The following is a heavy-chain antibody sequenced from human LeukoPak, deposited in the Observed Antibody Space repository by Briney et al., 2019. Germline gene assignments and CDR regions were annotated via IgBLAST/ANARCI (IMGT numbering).Heavy chain of an antibody. J-gene: IGHJ4*02. CDR1: GFTFSSYA. D-gene: IGHD4-17*01. CDR2: ISSNGGST. CDR3: ARGNDYGDYVFDY. V-gene: IGHV3-64*01. Sequence: GGSLRLSCAASGFTFSSYAMHWVRQAPGKGLEYVSAISSNGGSTYYANSVKGRFTISRDNSKNTLYLQMGSLRAEDTAVYYCARGNDYGDYVFDYWGQGTLVTVSS.